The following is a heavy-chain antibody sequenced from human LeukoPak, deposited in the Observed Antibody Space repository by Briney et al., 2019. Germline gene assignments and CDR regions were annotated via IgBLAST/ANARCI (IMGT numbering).Heavy chain of an antibody. CDR2: IYPGDSDT. Sequence: GESLKISCKGSGYSFTTYWMGWVRQMPGKGLECMGIIYPGDSDTRYSPSFHGQVTISADNSFSTAYLQWSSLKASDTAMYYCARHETGPYFDYWGQGTLVTVSS. CDR1: GYSFTTYW. CDR3: ARHETGPYFDY. V-gene: IGHV5-51*01. J-gene: IGHJ4*02. D-gene: IGHD3-9*01.